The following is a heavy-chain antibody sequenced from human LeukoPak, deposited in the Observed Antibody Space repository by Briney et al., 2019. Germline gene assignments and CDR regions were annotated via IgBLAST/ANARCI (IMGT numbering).Heavy chain of an antibody. Sequence: PSETLSLTCTVSGGSISSSSYYWGWIRQPPGAGLEWLGSIYYSGSTYYNPSLKSRVTISVDTSKNQFSLKLSSVTAADTAVYYCASFTYYDILTGYSNYWGQGTLVTVSS. CDR1: GGSISSSSYY. CDR2: IYYSGST. CDR3: ASFTYYDILTGYSNY. V-gene: IGHV4-39*01. D-gene: IGHD3-9*01. J-gene: IGHJ4*02.